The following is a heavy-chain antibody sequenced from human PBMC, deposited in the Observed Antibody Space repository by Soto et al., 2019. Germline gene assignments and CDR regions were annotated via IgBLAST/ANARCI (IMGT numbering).Heavy chain of an antibody. Sequence: GGSLRLSCEASGFTFDDHAMHWVRQRPGRGREXVAXXSXXSXXXXXAXXVKGRFSISRDNIQHSGHRQMNSQRPEDTALYYCARDTGLYHDGMDVWGQGTTVTVSS. J-gene: IGHJ6*02. CDR1: GFTFDDHA. CDR3: ARDTGLYHDGMDV. D-gene: IGHD2-2*01. V-gene: IGHV3-9*01. CDR2: XSXXSXXX.